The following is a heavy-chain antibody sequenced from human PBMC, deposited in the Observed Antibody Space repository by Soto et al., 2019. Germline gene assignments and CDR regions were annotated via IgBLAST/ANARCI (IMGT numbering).Heavy chain of an antibody. Sequence: GGSLRLSCAASGFTFSSYGMHWVRQAPGKGLEWVAVIWYDGSNKYYADSVKGRFTISRDNSKNTLYLQMNSLRAEDTAVYYCARELGSGWPYYYYGMDVWGQGTTVTVSS. D-gene: IGHD6-19*01. CDR1: GFTFSSYG. CDR2: IWYDGSNK. CDR3: ARELGSGWPYYYYGMDV. J-gene: IGHJ6*02. V-gene: IGHV3-33*01.